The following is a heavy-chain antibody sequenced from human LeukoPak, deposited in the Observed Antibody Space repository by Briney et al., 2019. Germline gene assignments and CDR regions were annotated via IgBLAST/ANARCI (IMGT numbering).Heavy chain of an antibody. D-gene: IGHD3-3*01. V-gene: IGHV4-61*02. CDR3: ARDHSKYYDFWSGYFTWFDP. Sequence: SETLSLTCTVSGGSISSGSYYWSWIRQPAGKGLEWIGRIYTSGSTNYNPSLKSRVTISVDTSKNQFSLKLSSVTAADMAVYYCARDHSKYYDFWSGYFTWFDPWGQGTLVTVSS. J-gene: IGHJ5*02. CDR2: IYTSGST. CDR1: GGSISSGSYY.